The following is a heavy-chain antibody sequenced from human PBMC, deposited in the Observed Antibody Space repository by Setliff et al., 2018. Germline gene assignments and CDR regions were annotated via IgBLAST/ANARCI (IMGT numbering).Heavy chain of an antibody. CDR2: ISGSGGST. CDR1: GFTFSSYA. D-gene: IGHD3-10*01. CDR3: VKTHWDTWIRGAFDI. J-gene: IGHJ3*02. V-gene: IGHV3-23*01. Sequence: GGSLRLSCAASGFTFSSYAMSWVRQAPGKGLEWVSAISGSGGSTYYADSVKGRFTISRDNSKKTLYLQMNSLRAEDTAVYYCVKTHWDTWIRGAFDIWGQGTMVTVSS.